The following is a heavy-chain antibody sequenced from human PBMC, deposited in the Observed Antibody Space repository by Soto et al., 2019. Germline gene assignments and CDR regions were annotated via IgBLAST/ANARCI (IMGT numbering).Heavy chain of an antibody. CDR2: IYHSGST. D-gene: IGHD2-15*01. CDR1: GGSISSSNW. CDR3: ARDLRGSRDAFDI. Sequence: QVQLQESGPGLVKPSGTLSLTCAVSGGSISSSNWWSWVRQPPGKGLEWIGEIYHSGSTNYNPSLKSRVTVSVDKSKNQCSLELGSVAAADRAVYCGARDLRGSRDAFDIWGQGTMVTVSS. V-gene: IGHV4-4*01. J-gene: IGHJ3*02.